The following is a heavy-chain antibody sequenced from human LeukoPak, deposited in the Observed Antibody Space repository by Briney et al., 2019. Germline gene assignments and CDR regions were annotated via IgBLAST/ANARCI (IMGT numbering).Heavy chain of an antibody. D-gene: IGHD3-10*01. V-gene: IGHV4-59*01. J-gene: IGHJ5*02. CDR2: IYYSGST. CDR1: GGSISSYY. Sequence: SETLSLTCTVSGGSISSYYWSWIRLPPGKGLEWIGYIYYSGSTNYNPSLKSRVTISVDTSKNQFSLKLSSVTAADTAVYYCARDLWFGDLHGFDPWGQETLVTVSS. CDR3: ARDLWFGDLHGFDP.